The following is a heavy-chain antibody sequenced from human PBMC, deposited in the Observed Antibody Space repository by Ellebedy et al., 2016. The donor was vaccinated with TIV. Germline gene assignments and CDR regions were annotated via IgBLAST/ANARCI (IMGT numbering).Heavy chain of an antibody. CDR1: GGSISSYY. Sequence: SETLSLTXTVPGGSISSYYWSWIRQPPGKGLEWIGYIYYSGSTNYNPSLKSRVTISVDTSKNQFSLKLSSVTAADTAVYYCARGGGSGYSDWFDPWGQGTLVTVSS. J-gene: IGHJ5*02. D-gene: IGHD3-3*01. V-gene: IGHV4-59*01. CDR3: ARGGGSGYSDWFDP. CDR2: IYYSGST.